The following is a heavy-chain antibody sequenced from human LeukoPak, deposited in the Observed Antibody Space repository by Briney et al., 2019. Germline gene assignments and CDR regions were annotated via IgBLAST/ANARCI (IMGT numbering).Heavy chain of an antibody. CDR3: ASRAFYDSSGLDF. D-gene: IGHD3-22*01. J-gene: IGHJ4*02. CDR1: GGSPRNYY. Sequence: SETLSLTCSVSGGSPRNYYWTWIRQPPGNGLGWIGHVSNSGNTKYNPSLKSRVTISIDTSKKHFSLNLASVSAADTAVYYCASRAFYDSSGLDFWGQGILVTVSS. CDR2: VSNSGNT. V-gene: IGHV4-59*08.